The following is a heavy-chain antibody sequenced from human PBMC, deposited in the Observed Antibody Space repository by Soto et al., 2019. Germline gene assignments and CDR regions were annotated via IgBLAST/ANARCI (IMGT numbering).Heavy chain of an antibody. V-gene: IGHV3-23*01. D-gene: IGHD6-19*01. CDR1: GFTFSSYA. CDR3: ATRWAYSSGWAFDY. Sequence: PGGSLRLSCAASGFTFSSYAMSWVRQAPGKGLEWVSSISGSGGSTYYADSVKGRFTISRDNSKNTLYLQMNSLRAEDTAVYYCATRWAYSSGWAFDYWGQGTLVTVSS. CDR2: ISGSGGST. J-gene: IGHJ4*02.